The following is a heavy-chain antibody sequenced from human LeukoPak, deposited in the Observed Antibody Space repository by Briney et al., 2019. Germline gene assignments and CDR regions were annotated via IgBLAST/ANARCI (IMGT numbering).Heavy chain of an antibody. CDR1: GVTFSSYA. CDR2: ISYDGSNK. V-gene: IGHV3-30-3*01. Sequence: PGGSLRLSCAASGVTFSSYAMHWVRQAPGKGLEWVAVISYDGSNKYYADSVKGRFTISRDNSKKPLYLQMNSLRAEDTAVYYCARDRGWRLFDYCGQGTLVTVSS. J-gene: IGHJ4*02. CDR3: ARDRGWRLFDY. D-gene: IGHD6-19*01.